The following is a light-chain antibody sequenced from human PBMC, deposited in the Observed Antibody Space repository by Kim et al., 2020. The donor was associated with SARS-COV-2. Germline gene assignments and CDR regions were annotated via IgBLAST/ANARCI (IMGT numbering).Light chain of an antibody. V-gene: IGLV8-61*01. CDR2: STN. Sequence: QTVVTQEPSFSVSPGGTVTLTCGLSSGSVSTSYYPSWYQQTPGQAPRTLIYSTNIRSSGVPDRFSGSILGNKAALTITGAQADDESDYYCVLYMGSGICVFGGGTQLTVL. CDR3: VLYMGSGICV. J-gene: IGLJ2*01. CDR1: SGSVSTSYY.